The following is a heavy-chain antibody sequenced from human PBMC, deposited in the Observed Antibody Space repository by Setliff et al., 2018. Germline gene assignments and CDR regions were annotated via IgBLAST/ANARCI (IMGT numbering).Heavy chain of an antibody. D-gene: IGHD5-12*01. Sequence: PGGSLRLSCAAAGFSFSNFALHWVRQAPGKGLEWVANIKEDGSEKYYVDSVKGRFTISRDNAKNSLYLHMNSLRAEDTAVYYCTRARDIAPTYYYMDVWGKGTTVTAP. CDR1: GFSFSNFA. V-gene: IGHV3-7*01. CDR2: IKEDGSEK. J-gene: IGHJ6*03. CDR3: TRARDIAPTYYYMDV.